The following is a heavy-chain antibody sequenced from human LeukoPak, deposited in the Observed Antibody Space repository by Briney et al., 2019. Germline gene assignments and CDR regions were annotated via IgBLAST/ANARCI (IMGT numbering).Heavy chain of an antibody. CDR1: GFTFSSYG. D-gene: IGHD2-15*01. Sequence: QPGGSLRLSCAASGFTFSSYGMHWVRQAPGKGQEWVAFIRYDGSNKYYADSVKGRFTISRDNSKNTLYLQMNSLRAEDTAAYYCAKEYCSGGSCLNYWGQGTLVTVSS. V-gene: IGHV3-30*02. CDR3: AKEYCSGGSCLNY. CDR2: IRYDGSNK. J-gene: IGHJ4*02.